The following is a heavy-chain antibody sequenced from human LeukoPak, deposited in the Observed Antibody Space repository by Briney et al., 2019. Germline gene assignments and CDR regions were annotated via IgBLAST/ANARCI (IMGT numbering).Heavy chain of an antibody. CDR2: INGSGGST. D-gene: IGHD2/OR15-2a*01. V-gene: IGHV3-23*01. CDR1: GFTFSSCA. Sequence: GGSLRLSCAASGFTFSSCAMSWVRQAPGKGLEWVSTINGSGGSTYYADSVKGRFTISKDNAKNTVYLQMNSLRAEDTAVYYCVSFYETYWGRGTLVTVSS. CDR3: VSFYETY. J-gene: IGHJ4*02.